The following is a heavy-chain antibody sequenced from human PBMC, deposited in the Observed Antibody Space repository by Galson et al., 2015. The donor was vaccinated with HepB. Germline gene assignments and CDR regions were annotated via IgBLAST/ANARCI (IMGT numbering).Heavy chain of an antibody. D-gene: IGHD2-15*01. CDR1: GFTFSDYW. J-gene: IGHJ3*02. CDR2: IRQDGSER. V-gene: IGHV3-7*01. CDR3: ARARSGDYHRHALDI. Sequence: SLRLSCAASGFTFSDYWMNWVRQAPGKGLEWVTNIRQDGSERHYVDSVKGRFTISRDSAKNSLYLQMNSLRAEDTAVYYCARARSGDYHRHALDIWGQGAMVTVSS.